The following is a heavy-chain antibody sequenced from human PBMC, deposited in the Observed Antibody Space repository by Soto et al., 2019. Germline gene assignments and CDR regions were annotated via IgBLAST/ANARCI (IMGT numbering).Heavy chain of an antibody. V-gene: IGHV3-11*05. CDR1: GLRFSESY. CDR2: IGQSYS. D-gene: IGHD3-16*01. Sequence: QVQLVESGGGLVKPGGTLRLSCAGSGLRFSESYMSWIRQAPGKGLEWISYIGQSYSNYAGSVRGRFTISRDNEKNSIFLEMNSLRVDDTAMYYCARRRGFGEVEPFDVWGPGTFVMVSA. J-gene: IGHJ3*01. CDR3: ARRRGFGEVEPFDV.